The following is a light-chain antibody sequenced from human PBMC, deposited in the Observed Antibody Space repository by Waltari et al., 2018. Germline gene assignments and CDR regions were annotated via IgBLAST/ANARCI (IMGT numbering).Light chain of an antibody. Sequence: SYVLTQPPSVSVAPGQTARITCQGTALGTQSVHWYHQRPGPAPVLVLHENSDRPSGIPERISGSNSVNMATLSISRVEAGDEADYYCQVWDSRSDHVVFGGGTKLTVL. CDR2: ENS. J-gene: IGLJ2*01. CDR3: QVWDSRSDHVV. CDR1: ALGTQS. V-gene: IGLV3-21*02.